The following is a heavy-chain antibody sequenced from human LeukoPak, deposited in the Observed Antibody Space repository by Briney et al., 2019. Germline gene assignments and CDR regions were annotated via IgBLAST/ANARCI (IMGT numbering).Heavy chain of an antibody. CDR1: GFTFSSYA. V-gene: IGHV3-23*01. CDR2: ISGSGGST. CDR3: AKGFISPPNYYYYGMDV. D-gene: IGHD3-10*01. Sequence: GGSLRLSCAASGFTFSSYAMSWVRQAPGKGLEWVSAISGSGGSTYYADSVKGRFTISRDNSKNTLYLQMNSLRAEDTAVYYCAKGFISPPNYYYYGMDVWGQGTTVTVSS. J-gene: IGHJ6*02.